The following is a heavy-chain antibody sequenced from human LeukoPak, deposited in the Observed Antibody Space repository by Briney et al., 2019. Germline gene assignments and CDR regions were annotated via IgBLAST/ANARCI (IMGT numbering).Heavy chain of an antibody. CDR1: GGSISSYY. CDR3: ARWHYYDSNVFDI. Sequence: PSETLSLTCTVSGGSISSYYWSWIRQPPGKGLEWLGYIYYSGSTNYNPSLKSRVTISVDTSKNQFSLKLSSGTAPDMAFYYCARWHYYDSNVFDIWGQGTMVTVSS. V-gene: IGHV4-59*01. D-gene: IGHD3-22*01. J-gene: IGHJ3*02. CDR2: IYYSGST.